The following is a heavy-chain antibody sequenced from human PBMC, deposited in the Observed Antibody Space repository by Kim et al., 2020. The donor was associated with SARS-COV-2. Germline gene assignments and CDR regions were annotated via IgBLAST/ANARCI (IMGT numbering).Heavy chain of an antibody. Sequence: SETLSLTCTVSGGSISSGGYYWSWIRQHPGKGLEWIGYIYYSGSTYYNPSLKSRVTISVDTSKNQFSLKLSSVTAADTAVYYCARDRSIAAAGTETQDYYGMDVWGQGTTVTVSS. CDR3: ARDRSIAAAGTETQDYYGMDV. CDR1: GGSISSGGYY. J-gene: IGHJ6*02. CDR2: IYYSGST. V-gene: IGHV4-31*03. D-gene: IGHD6-13*01.